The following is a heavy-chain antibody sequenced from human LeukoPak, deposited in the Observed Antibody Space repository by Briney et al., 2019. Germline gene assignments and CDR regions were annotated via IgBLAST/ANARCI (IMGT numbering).Heavy chain of an antibody. CDR2: ISDNGGTT. D-gene: IGHD3-10*01. CDR3: AKGYGSGYSKNVLDY. Sequence: GGSLRLSCVASGFSFWSYAMSWVRQAPGKGLEWVSGISDNGGTTYYADTEEGRLTISRDNPKNTLYLQMNSLRAEDTAVYYCAKGYGSGYSKNVLDYWGQGTLVTVSS. CDR1: GFSFWSYA. V-gene: IGHV3-23*01. J-gene: IGHJ4*02.